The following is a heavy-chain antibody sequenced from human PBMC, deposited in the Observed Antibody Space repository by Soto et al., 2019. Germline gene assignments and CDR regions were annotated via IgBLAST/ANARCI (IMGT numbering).Heavy chain of an antibody. J-gene: IGHJ6*02. CDR2: ISYDGSNK. V-gene: IGHV3-30*18. Sequence: PGGSLRLSCAASGFTVSSNYMSWVRQAPGKGLEWVAVISYDGSNKYYADTVKGRFTISRDNSKNTLYLQMNSLRAEDTAVYYCAKDRRAFYYYYGMDVWGQGTTVTVSS. CDR1: GFTVSSNY. CDR3: AKDRRAFYYYYGMDV.